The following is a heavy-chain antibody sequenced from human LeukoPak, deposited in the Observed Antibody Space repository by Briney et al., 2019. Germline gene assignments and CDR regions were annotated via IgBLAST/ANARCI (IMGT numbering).Heavy chain of an antibody. CDR2: ISSTSNYI. V-gene: IGHV3-21*01. Sequence: PGGSLRLSCTASGFTFSNYNMNWVRQAPGKGLEWVSSISSTSNYIYYADSVKGRFTISRDNAKNSLYLQMNSLRTEDTAVYYFGRFIAAPYYFDFWGRGNLVHVPS. CDR1: GFTFSNYN. D-gene: IGHD6-13*01. CDR3: GRFIAAPYYFDF. J-gene: IGHJ4*02.